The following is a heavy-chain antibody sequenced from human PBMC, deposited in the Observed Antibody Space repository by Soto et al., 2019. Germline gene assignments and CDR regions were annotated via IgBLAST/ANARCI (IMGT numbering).Heavy chain of an antibody. J-gene: IGHJ5*02. V-gene: IGHV4-4*07. Sequence: KPSETLSLTCTVSGGSISSYYWSWIRQPAGKGLEWIGRIYTSGSTNYNPSLKSRVTMSVDTSKNQFSLKLSSVTAADTAVYYCARDSGVEYSSSWWDWFDPWGQGTLVTVSS. CDR1: GGSISSYY. CDR2: IYTSGST. D-gene: IGHD6-13*01. CDR3: ARDSGVEYSSSWWDWFDP.